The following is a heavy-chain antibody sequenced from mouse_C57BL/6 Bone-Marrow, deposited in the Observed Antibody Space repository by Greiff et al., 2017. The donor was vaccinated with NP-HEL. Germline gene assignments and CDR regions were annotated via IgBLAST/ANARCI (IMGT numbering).Heavy chain of an antibody. CDR1: GFTFSNYW. J-gene: IGHJ1*03. Sequence: EVKLLESGGGLVQPGGSMKLSCVASGFTFSNYWMNWVRQSPEKGLEWVAQIRLKSDNYATHYAESVKGRFTISRDDSKSSVYLQMNNLRAEDTGIYYCTGYYSNYEYFDVWGTGTTVTVSS. CDR3: TGYYSNYEYFDV. D-gene: IGHD2-5*01. V-gene: IGHV6-3*01. CDR2: IRLKSDNYAT.